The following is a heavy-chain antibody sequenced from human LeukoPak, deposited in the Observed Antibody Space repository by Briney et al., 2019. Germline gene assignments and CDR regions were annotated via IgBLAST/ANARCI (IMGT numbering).Heavy chain of an antibody. V-gene: IGHV3-7*03. Sequence: GGSLRLSCAASGFTFSSYCMSWVRQAPGKGLEWVANINKDESEKCYVDSVKGRFTISRDNAKNSLYLQMNSLRAEDTAVYYCARCRTTVTAMPGYWGQGTLVTVSS. CDR1: GFTFSSYC. J-gene: IGHJ4*02. CDR3: ARCRTTVTAMPGY. D-gene: IGHD4-17*01. CDR2: INKDESEK.